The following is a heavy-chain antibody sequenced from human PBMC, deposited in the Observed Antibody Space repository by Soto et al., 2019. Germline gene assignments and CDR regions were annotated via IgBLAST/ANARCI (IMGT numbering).Heavy chain of an antibody. CDR2: IDTANGNT. CDR3: ARDSWTTMKVFDL. D-gene: IGHD1-1*01. Sequence: QVHLVQSGAEVRKPGTSVKVSCKASGFTFTDNAMHWVRQAPGQRPEWMGWIDTANGNTEYSQKFQDRITLSGDTSANTIHMELASLTSEDTAVYYCARDSWTTMKVFDLWGQGTLVTVSS. V-gene: IGHV1-3*04. CDR1: GFTFTDNA. J-gene: IGHJ4*02.